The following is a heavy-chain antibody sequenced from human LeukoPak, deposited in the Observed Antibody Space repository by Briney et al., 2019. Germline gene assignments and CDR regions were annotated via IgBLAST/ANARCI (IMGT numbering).Heavy chain of an antibody. D-gene: IGHD6-13*01. J-gene: IGHJ6*03. V-gene: IGHV1-2*06. Sequence: ASVKVSCKASGYTFTGYDMRWVRQAPGQGLEWMGRINPNNGGTNYAQKLQGRVTMTRDTSISTAYMELGRLRSGDTAVHYCAGDSRREQLANYYYYYMAVWGKGTTVTVSS. CDR3: AGDSRREQLANYYYYYMAV. CDR1: GYTFTGYD. CDR2: INPNNGGT.